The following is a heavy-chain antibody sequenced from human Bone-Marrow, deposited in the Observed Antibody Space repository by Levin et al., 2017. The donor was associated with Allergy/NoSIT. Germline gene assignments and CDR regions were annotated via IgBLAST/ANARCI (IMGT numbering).Heavy chain of an antibody. V-gene: IGHV3-30*19. CDR1: GFTFSSHG. CDR2: VSFDGGYD. Sequence: GGSLRLSCAASGFTFSSHGMHWVRQAPGKGLEWVAYVSFDGGYDLYADSVKGRFTISRDNSMDTLHMQIISLRTEDTAVYYCARDQIDTYSLDYWGQGVLVTVSS. D-gene: IGHD2-15*01. J-gene: IGHJ4*02. CDR3: ARDQIDTYSLDY.